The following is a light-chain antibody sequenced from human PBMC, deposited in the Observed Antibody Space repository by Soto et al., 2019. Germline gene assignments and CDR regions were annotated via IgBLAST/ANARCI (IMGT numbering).Light chain of an antibody. Sequence: EIVLTQSPATLSLSPGERATLSCRASQSVSNYLAWYQQKPGQAPRLLIYDASNRATGIPARFSGSGSGTDFPLTISSLDPEDFAVYSCQQRSNWPLLTFGGGTKVEIK. CDR1: QSVSNY. J-gene: IGKJ4*01. CDR2: DAS. V-gene: IGKV3-11*01. CDR3: QQRSNWPLLT.